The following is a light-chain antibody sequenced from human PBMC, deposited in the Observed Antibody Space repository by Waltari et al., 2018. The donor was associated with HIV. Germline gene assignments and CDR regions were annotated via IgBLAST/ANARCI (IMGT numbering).Light chain of an antibody. J-gene: IGLJ3*02. Sequence: QFALTQPASVSGSPGQSITIPCTGTSSDIGYYNYVSWYQQHPGKAPKLMIDEVSNRPSGVSNRFSGSKSGNTASLTSSGLQAEDEADYFCSSLTNSATLSVLFGGGTKLTVL. CDR3: SSLTNSATLSVL. CDR1: SSDIGYYNY. CDR2: EVS. V-gene: IGLV2-14*01.